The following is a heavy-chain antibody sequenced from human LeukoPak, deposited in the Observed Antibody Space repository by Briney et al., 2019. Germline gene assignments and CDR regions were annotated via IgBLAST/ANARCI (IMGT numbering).Heavy chain of an antibody. CDR1: GFTFDDYG. J-gene: IGHJ3*02. CDR2: INWNGGST. D-gene: IGHD3-3*01. V-gene: IGHV3-20*04. CDR3: ARDGGYYKGGDAFDI. Sequence: GGSLRLSCAASGFTFDDYGMSWVRQAPGKGLEWVSGINWNGGSTGYADPVKGRFTISRDNAKNSLYLQMNSLRAEDTAVYYCARDGGYYKGGDAFDIWGQGTMVTVSS.